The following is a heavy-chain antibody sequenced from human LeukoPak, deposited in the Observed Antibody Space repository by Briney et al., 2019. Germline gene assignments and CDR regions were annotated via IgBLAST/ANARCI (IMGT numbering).Heavy chain of an antibody. CDR2: ISYDGSNK. CDR1: GFTFSSYA. Sequence: GRSLRLSCAASGFTFSSYAIHWVRQAPGKGLEWVAVISYDGSNKYYADSVKGRFTISRDNSKNTLYLQMNSLRAEDTAVYYCARDEGYCSRTSCYGASKSMDVWGQGTAVIVSS. J-gene: IGHJ6*02. CDR3: ARDEGYCSRTSCYGASKSMDV. D-gene: IGHD2-2*01. V-gene: IGHV3-30-3*01.